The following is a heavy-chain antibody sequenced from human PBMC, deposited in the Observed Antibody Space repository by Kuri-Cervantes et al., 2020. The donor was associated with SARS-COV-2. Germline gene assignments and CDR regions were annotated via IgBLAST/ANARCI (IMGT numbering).Heavy chain of an antibody. CDR1: GFSFNNYA. CDR2: ISGTGGST. D-gene: IGHD3-22*01. J-gene: IGHJ4*02. V-gene: IGHV3-23*01. CDR3: AKDKGSPRGWGTMIKGYFDY. Sequence: GESLKISCAASGFSFNNYAMNWVRQAPGKGLEWVSTISGTGGSTYYADSVKGRFTISRDKSGNTLYLQMGSLRAEDTAIYYCAKDKGSPRGWGTMIKGYFDYWGQGTLVTVSS.